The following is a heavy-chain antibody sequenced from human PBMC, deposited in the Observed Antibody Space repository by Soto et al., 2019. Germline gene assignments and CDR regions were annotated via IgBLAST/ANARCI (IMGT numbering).Heavy chain of an antibody. D-gene: IGHD4-17*01. Sequence: SVEVSCESCRYTFNICDINGARQDTTQGLEWMGWMNPNSGNTGYAQKFQGRVTMTRNTSISTAYMELSSLRSEDTAVYYCARSPVCYGDLCAEYFQHWGQGTLVTVSS. CDR3: ARSPVCYGDLCAEYFQH. V-gene: IGHV1-8*01. CDR1: RYTFNICD. CDR2: MNPNSGNT. J-gene: IGHJ1*01.